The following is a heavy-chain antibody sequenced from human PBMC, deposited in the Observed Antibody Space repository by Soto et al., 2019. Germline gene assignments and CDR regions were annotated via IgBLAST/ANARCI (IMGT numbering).Heavy chain of an antibody. D-gene: IGHD2-2*01. V-gene: IGHV5-10-1*01. CDR3: ERFVPDNCSTTSCPLKFDY. Sequence: PGESLKISCKGSGYSFTSYWISWVRQMPGKGLEWMGRIDPSDSYTNYSPSFQGHVTISADKSISTAYLQWSSLKASDTAMYYCERFVPDNCSTTSCPLKFDYWGQGTLVTVSS. CDR1: GYSFTSYW. CDR2: IDPSDSYT. J-gene: IGHJ4*02.